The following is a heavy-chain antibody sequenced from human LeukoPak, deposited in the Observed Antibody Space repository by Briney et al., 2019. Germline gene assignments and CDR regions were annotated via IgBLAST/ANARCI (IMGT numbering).Heavy chain of an antibody. J-gene: IGHJ4*02. CDR2: ISYDGSNK. D-gene: IGHD6-19*01. V-gene: IGHV3-30-3*01. CDR1: GFTFSTYA. CDR3: ARDLKYSSGWWGIFDY. Sequence: GGSLRLSCAASGFTFSTYAMHWDRQAPGKELEWVAVISYDGSNKYHADSVKGRFTISRDNSKNTLYLQMNSLRAEDTAVYYCARDLKYSSGWWGIFDYWGQGTLVTVSS.